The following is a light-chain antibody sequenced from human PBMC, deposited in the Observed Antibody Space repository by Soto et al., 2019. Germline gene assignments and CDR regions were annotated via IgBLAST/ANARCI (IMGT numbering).Light chain of an antibody. Sequence: DIQMTQSPSPLSASVGDRVTITCQASHDIRKYLNWYQQKPGKAPKLLIYDASNMETGVPSRFTGSGSGTDFTFTISSLQPEDIATYYCQQYENFPITFGQGTRLEIK. J-gene: IGKJ5*01. CDR1: HDIRKY. V-gene: IGKV1-33*01. CDR2: DAS. CDR3: QQYENFPIT.